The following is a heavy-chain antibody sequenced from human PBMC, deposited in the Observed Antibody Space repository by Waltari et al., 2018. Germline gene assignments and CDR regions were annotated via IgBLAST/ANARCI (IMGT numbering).Heavy chain of an antibody. CDR2: IIPILGTA. J-gene: IGHJ4*02. V-gene: IGHV1-69*01. CDR3: ARGYYGSGSPDMFYFDY. CDR1: GGTFSSYA. D-gene: IGHD3-10*01. Sequence: QVQLVQSGAEVKKPGSSVKVSCKASGGTFSSYAISWVRQAPGQGLEWMGGIIPILGTANEAQKVQGRVTITADESTSTAYMELSSLRSEDTAVYYCARGYYGSGSPDMFYFDYWGQGTLVTVSS.